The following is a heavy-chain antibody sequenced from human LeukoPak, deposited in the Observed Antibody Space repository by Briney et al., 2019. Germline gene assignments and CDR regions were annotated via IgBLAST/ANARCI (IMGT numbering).Heavy chain of an antibody. CDR1: GFTHNKSTYPFNTYA. D-gene: IGHD1-26*01. CDR2: ISGSGGST. CDR3: AKLRGSDYLGPYYFDY. J-gene: IGHJ4*02. Sequence: GGSLRLSCAASGFTHNKSTYPFNTYAMHWVRQAPGKGLEWVSAISGSGGSTYYADSVKGRFTISRDNSKNTLYLQMNSLRAEDTAVYYCAKLRGSDYLGPYYFDYWGQGTLVTVSS. V-gene: IGHV3-23*01.